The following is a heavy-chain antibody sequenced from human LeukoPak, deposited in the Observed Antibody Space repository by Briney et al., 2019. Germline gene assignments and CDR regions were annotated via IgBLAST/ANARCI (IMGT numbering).Heavy chain of an antibody. V-gene: IGHV1-24*01. D-gene: IGHD3-22*01. CDR3: ATSIVVAPGLDV. CDR1: GYTLTELS. Sequence: ASVKVSCKVSGYTLTELSMHWVRQAPGKGLEWTGGFDPEDGETIYAQKFQGRVTMTEDTSTDTAYMELSSLRSEDTAVYYCATSIVVAPGLDVWGKGTTVTISS. CDR2: FDPEDGET. J-gene: IGHJ6*04.